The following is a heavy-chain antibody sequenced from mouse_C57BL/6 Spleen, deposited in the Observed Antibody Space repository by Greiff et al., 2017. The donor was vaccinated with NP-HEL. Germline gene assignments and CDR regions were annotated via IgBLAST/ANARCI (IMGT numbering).Heavy chain of an antibody. CDR2: IDPETGGT. D-gene: IGHD2-1*01. CDR1: GYTFTDYE. J-gene: IGHJ3*01. Sequence: QVQLQQSGAELVRPGASVTLSCKASGYTFTDYEMHWVKQTPVHGLEWIGAIDPETGGTAYNQKFKGKAILTSDKSSSTAYMELRSLTSEGSAVYFCTRGGYGNLFAYWGQGTLVTVSA. V-gene: IGHV1-15*01. CDR3: TRGGYGNLFAY.